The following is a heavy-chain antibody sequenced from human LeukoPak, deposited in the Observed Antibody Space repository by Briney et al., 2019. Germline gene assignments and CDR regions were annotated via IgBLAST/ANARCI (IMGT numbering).Heavy chain of an antibody. V-gene: IGHV3-11*04. Sequence: GGSLRLSCAASGFTFSDYYMSWIRQAPGQGLEWVSYISNSGSTIYYADSVKGRFTISRDNAKNSLYLQMNSLRAEDTAVYYCARDPDSSGWFDYWGQGTLVTVSS. CDR2: ISNSGSTI. CDR1: GFTFSDYY. J-gene: IGHJ4*02. CDR3: ARDPDSSGWFDY. D-gene: IGHD6-19*01.